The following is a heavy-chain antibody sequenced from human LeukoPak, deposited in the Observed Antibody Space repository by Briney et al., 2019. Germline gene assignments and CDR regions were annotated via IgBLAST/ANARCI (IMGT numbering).Heavy chain of an antibody. Sequence: SSETLSLTCAVYGGSFSGYYWSWIRQPPGKGLEWIGEINHSGSTNYNPSLKSRVTISVDTSKNQFSLKLSSVTAADTAVYYCARWTPGGDETITMIVDHSYYYYGMDVWGQGTTVTVSS. J-gene: IGHJ6*02. CDR1: GGSFSGYY. CDR2: INHSGST. V-gene: IGHV4-34*01. D-gene: IGHD3-22*01. CDR3: ARWTPGGDETITMIVDHSYYYYGMDV.